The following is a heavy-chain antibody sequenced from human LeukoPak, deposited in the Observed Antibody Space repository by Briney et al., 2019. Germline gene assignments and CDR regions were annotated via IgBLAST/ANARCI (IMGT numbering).Heavy chain of an antibody. D-gene: IGHD4/OR15-4a*01. J-gene: IGHJ4*02. Sequence: GGSLRLSCAASGFTVSSNYMSWVRQAPGKGLEWVSAISGSGGSTYYADSVKGRFTISRDNSKNTLYLQMNSLRAEDTAVYYCAKISTRVLFDYWGQGTLVTVSS. CDR2: ISGSGGST. CDR3: AKISTRVLFDY. CDR1: GFTVSSNY. V-gene: IGHV3-23*01.